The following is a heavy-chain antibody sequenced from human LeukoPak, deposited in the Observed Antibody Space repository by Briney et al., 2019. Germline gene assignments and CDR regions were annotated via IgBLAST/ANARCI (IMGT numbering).Heavy chain of an antibody. V-gene: IGHV6-1*01. D-gene: IGHD1-26*01. CDR1: GDSVSSNSAA. Sequence: SQTLSLTCALSGDSVSSNSAAWNWIRQSPSRGLEGLGRTYYRSKWYNDYAVSVKSRITINPDTSKNQFSLQLNSVTPEDTAVYYCARGRHGSYPDYYYYYGMDVWGQGTTVTVSS. J-gene: IGHJ6*02. CDR2: TYYRSKWYN. CDR3: ARGRHGSYPDYYYYYGMDV.